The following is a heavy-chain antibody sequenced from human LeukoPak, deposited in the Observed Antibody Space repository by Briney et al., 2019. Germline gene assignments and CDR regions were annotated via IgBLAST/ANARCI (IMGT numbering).Heavy chain of an antibody. V-gene: IGHV4-34*01. CDR3: ARGARYCSSTSCYRSGYYFDY. CDR2: INHSGST. Sequence: PSETLSLTCAVYGGSFSGYYWGWIRQPPGKGLEWIGEINHSGSTNYNLSLKSRVTISVDTSKNQFSLKLSSVTAADTAVYYCARGARYCSSTSCYRSGYYFDYWGQGTLVTVSS. J-gene: IGHJ4*02. CDR1: GGSFSGYY. D-gene: IGHD2-2*01.